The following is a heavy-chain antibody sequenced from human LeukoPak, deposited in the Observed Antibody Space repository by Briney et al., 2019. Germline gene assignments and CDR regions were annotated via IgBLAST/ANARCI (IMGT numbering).Heavy chain of an antibody. V-gene: IGHV3-53*01. CDR3: ARTGFDYGDSDY. CDR1: GFTVSSNY. D-gene: IGHD4-17*01. CDR2: IYSGGST. J-gene: IGHJ4*02. Sequence: GGSLRLSCAASGFTVSSNYMSWVRQAPGKGLEWVSVIYSGGSTYYAGSVKGRFTISRDNSKNTLYLQMNSLRAEDTAVYYCARTGFDYGDSDYWGQGTLVTVSS.